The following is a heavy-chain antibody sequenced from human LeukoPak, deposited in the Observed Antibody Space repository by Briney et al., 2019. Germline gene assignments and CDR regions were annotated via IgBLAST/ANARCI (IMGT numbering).Heavy chain of an antibody. D-gene: IGHD5-18*01. CDR2: IYYSGST. CDR1: GGSISSSSYY. CDR3: ARGYAYGPNYYFDY. J-gene: IGHJ4*02. V-gene: IGHV4-39*07. Sequence: PSETLSLTCTVSGGSISSSSYYWGWIRQPPGKGLEWIGSIYYSGSTYYNPSLKSRVTISIDTSKNHFSLRLSSVTAADTASYYCARGYAYGPNYYFDYWGQGGLVTVSS.